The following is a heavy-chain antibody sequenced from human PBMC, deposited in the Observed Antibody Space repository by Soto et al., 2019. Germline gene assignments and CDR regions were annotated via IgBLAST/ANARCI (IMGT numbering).Heavy chain of an antibody. D-gene: IGHD5-18*01. Sequence: SDTLSLTCTFSVFSIISYYCSLILQPPGKGLEWIVYIYYSGSNNYNPSLKSRVTISVDTSKNQFSLKLSSVTAAETAVYYCARGGSGYSYGYFEYWGQGTLVTVSS. CDR2: IYYSGSN. V-gene: IGHV4-59*01. CDR3: ARGGSGYSYGYFEY. J-gene: IGHJ4*02. CDR1: VFSIISYY.